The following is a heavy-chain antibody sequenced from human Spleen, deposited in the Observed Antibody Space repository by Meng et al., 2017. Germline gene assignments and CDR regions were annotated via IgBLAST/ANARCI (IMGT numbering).Heavy chain of an antibody. CDR2: INPSGGST. V-gene: IGHV1-46*01. Sequence: ASVKVSCKASGYTFTSYYMHWVRQAPGQGLEWMGIINPSGGSTSYAQKFQGRVSMTADTSIGTAYVELSGLRSDDTAIYYCVRDENISLGKLFGDYWGQGTQVTVSS. CDR1: GYTFTSYY. D-gene: IGHD2-21*01. J-gene: IGHJ4*02. CDR3: VRDENISLGKLFGDY.